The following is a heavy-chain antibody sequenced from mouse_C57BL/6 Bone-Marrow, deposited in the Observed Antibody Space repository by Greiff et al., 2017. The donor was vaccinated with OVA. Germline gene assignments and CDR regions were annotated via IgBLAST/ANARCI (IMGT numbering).Heavy chain of an antibody. J-gene: IGHJ4*01. CDR3: ARHQCITTVVSPYYYAMDY. CDR2: INPYNGGT. CDR1: GYTFTDYY. D-gene: IGHD1-1*01. Sequence: VQLQQSGPVLVKPGASVQMSCKASGYTFTDYYMKWVKQSHGKSLEWIGVINPYNGGTSYNQKFKGKATLTVDKSSSTAYMELNSLTSEDSAFYYCARHQCITTVVSPYYYAMDYWGQGTSVTVSS. V-gene: IGHV1-19*01.